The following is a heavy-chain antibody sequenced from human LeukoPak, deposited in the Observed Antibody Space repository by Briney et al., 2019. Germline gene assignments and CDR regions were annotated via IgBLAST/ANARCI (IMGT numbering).Heavy chain of an antibody. CDR2: ISDSSRKI. D-gene: IGHD6-19*01. J-gene: IGHJ4*02. V-gene: IGHV3-48*01. CDR1: GFTFSTYS. Sequence: GGSLRLSCAASGFTFSTYSMNWVRQAPGKGLEWVSYISDSSRKIYYADSVKGRFTISRDNAKNSLYLQMNSLRAEDTAVYYCARLWLGTPNTGFDYWGQGTLVTVSS. CDR3: ARLWLGTPNTGFDY.